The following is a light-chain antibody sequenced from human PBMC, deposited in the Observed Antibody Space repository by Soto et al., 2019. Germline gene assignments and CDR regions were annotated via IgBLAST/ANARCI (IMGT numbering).Light chain of an antibody. CDR2: DVS. CDR3: CSYAGSPRYV. Sequence: QSALTQPRSVSGSPGQSVTISCTGTSSDVGGYNYVSWYQQHPGKAPKFMIYDVSARPSGVPDRFAGSKSGNTASLTISGRQAEDEADYYCCSYAGSPRYVFGTGTKLTVL. V-gene: IGLV2-11*01. J-gene: IGLJ1*01. CDR1: SSDVGGYNY.